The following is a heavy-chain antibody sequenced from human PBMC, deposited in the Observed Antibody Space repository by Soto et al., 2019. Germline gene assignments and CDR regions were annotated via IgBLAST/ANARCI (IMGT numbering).Heavy chain of an antibody. CDR3: VRELGGYDYLYYYYYMDV. J-gene: IGHJ6*03. V-gene: IGHV1-69*08. D-gene: IGHD5-12*01. CDR2: IIPVLGMA. CDR1: GDIFDSLT. Sequence: QVQLVQSGAEMKKPGSSVKVSCQASGDIFDSLTINWVRQAPGQGLEWMGRIIPVLGMANYAQKFQGRVTIIADKSTSTVYMELSSLTSEDTAVYYCVRELGGYDYLYYYYYMDVWGEGTTVTVSS.